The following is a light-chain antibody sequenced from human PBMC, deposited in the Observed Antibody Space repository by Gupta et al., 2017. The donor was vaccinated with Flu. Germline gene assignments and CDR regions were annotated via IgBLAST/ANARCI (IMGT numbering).Light chain of an antibody. CDR2: KDD. J-gene: IGLJ1*01. CDR1: SSNIGAYS. CDR3: ASWYDSLVGRM. Sequence: SSSNIGAYSVDWYQQLQASAPKLVVSKDDHRPSAVPDRCSGSKSGTAASLAITGLRAEDEDDYYCASWYDSLVGRMFGAGTKVTVL. V-gene: IGLV1-47*01.